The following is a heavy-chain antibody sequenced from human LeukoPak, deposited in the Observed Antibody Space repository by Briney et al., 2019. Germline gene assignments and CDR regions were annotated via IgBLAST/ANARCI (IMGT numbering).Heavy chain of an antibody. CDR3: ARDSTYYYDSGSSGPHYFDS. Sequence: GGSLRLSCAASGFTFSNYEMHWVRRAPGKGLEWVSYISSGGSTVYYADSVKGRFTVSRDNAKNTLYLQMNSLRAEDTAVYYCARDSTYYYDSGSSGPHYFDSWGQGTLVTVSS. V-gene: IGHV3-48*03. J-gene: IGHJ4*02. D-gene: IGHD3-10*01. CDR2: ISSGGSTV. CDR1: GFTFSNYE.